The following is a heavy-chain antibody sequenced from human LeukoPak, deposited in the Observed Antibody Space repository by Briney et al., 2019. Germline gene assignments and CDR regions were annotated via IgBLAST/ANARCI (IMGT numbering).Heavy chain of an antibody. V-gene: IGHV3-15*07. Sequence: GGSLRLSCAASGFTFNNAWMNWVRQAPGKGLEWVGRIKSKTDGGTIDYAAPEKGRFTTSRDDSRNTPYLQMNSLKTEDTAVYYCTTDAGIAVASDIDYWGRGTLVTVSS. CDR2: IKSKTDGGTI. CDR1: GFTFNNAW. J-gene: IGHJ4*02. CDR3: TTDAGIAVASDIDY. D-gene: IGHD6-19*01.